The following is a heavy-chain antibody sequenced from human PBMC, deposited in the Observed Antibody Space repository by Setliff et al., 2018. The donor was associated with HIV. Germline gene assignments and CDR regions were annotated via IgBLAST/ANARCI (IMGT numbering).Heavy chain of an antibody. Sequence: GASVKVSCKASGYTFSEYAIHWVRQAPGQRLEWMGRIDPDNGYRRYSPKLQGRVTITKDTSANTAYMELRGLRSEDTAVYYCARWCAAAGCYPAIYHFDSWGQGTLGTVS. CDR3: ARWCAAAGCYPAIYHFDS. CDR2: IDPDNGYR. J-gene: IGHJ4*02. D-gene: IGHD2-2*01. V-gene: IGHV1-3*01. CDR1: GYTFSEYA.